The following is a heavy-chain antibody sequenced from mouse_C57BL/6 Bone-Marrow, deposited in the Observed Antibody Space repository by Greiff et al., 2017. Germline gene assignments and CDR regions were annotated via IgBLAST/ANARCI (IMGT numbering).Heavy chain of an antibody. D-gene: IGHD1-1*01. CDR3: ARQGGSSYLYYVMDY. Sequence: QVQLKESGPGLVAPSQSLSITCTVSGFSLTSYGVHWVRQPPGKGLEWLVVIWSDGSTTYNSALKPRLSISKDNSKSQVFLKMNSLQTDDTAMYYCARQGGSSYLYYVMDYWGQGTSVTVSS. J-gene: IGHJ4*01. V-gene: IGHV2-6-1*01. CDR2: IWSDGST. CDR1: GFSLTSYG.